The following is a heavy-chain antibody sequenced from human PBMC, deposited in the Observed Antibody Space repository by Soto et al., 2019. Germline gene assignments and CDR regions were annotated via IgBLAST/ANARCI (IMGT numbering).Heavy chain of an antibody. J-gene: IGHJ4*02. CDR1: GGSISSGGYY. D-gene: IGHD2-15*01. Sequence: SETLSLTCTVSGGSISSGGYYWSWIRQHPGKGLEWIGYIYYSGSTYYNPSLKSRVTISVDKSKNQFSLNLSSVTAADTAVYYCASQRALAAVFDYWGQGALVTVSS. CDR2: IYYSGST. CDR3: ASQRALAAVFDY. V-gene: IGHV4-31*03.